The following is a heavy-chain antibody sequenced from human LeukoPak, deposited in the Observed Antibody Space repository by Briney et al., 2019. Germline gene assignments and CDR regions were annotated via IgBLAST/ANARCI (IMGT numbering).Heavy chain of an antibody. D-gene: IGHD6-13*01. CDR2: IIPIFGTA. CDR1: GGTFSSYA. J-gene: IGHJ4*02. Sequence: ASVKVSCKAAGGTFSSYAISWVRQAPGQGLEWMGGIIPIFGTANYAQKFQGRVTITADESTSTAYMELSSLRSEDTAVYYCARDTDIAAAGTESDYWGQGTLVTVSS. CDR3: ARDTDIAAAGTESDY. V-gene: IGHV1-69*13.